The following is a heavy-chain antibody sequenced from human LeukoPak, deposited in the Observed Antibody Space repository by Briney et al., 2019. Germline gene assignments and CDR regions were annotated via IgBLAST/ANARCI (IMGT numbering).Heavy chain of an antibody. CDR1: GGSISSGDYH. J-gene: IGHJ4*02. CDR3: ARAYDILTGPGAYYFDY. V-gene: IGHV4-30-4*01. CDR2: IYYSGNT. D-gene: IGHD3-9*01. Sequence: SETLSLTCTVSGGSISSGDYHWSWIRQPPGKGLEWIGYIYYSGNTYYNPSLKSRVTISVDTSKNQFSLKLSSVTAADTAVYYCARAYDILTGPGAYYFDYWGQGTLVTVSS.